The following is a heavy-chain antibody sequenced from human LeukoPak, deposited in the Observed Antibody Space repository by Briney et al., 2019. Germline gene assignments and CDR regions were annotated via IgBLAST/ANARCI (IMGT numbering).Heavy chain of an antibody. V-gene: IGHV4-4*07. CDR3: ARDRGTWNDDGFDY. Sequence: SETLSLTCTVSGGSISSYYWSWIRQPGGKGLEWIGRIYISGSTNYNPSLKSRVTMSVDTSKNQFSLKLSSVTAADTAVYYCARDRGTWNDDGFDYWGQGTLVTVSS. CDR1: GGSISSYY. CDR2: IYISGST. D-gene: IGHD1-1*01. J-gene: IGHJ4*02.